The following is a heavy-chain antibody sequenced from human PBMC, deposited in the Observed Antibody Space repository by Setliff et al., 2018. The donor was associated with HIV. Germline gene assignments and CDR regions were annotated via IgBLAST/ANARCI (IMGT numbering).Heavy chain of an antibody. J-gene: IGHJ4*02. V-gene: IGHV1-69*05. Sequence: ASVKVSCKASGGNFSSYVISWVRQAPGQGPEWMGGIIPMYGVTNYAQKFKGRVTITTDESTSTAYMELNSLRPDDTAIYYCVSDHIIDIWLPTDPPPVDLWGQGTLVTVSS. CDR2: IIPMYGVT. D-gene: IGHD5-18*01. CDR1: GGNFSSYV. CDR3: VSDHIIDIWLPTDPPPVDL.